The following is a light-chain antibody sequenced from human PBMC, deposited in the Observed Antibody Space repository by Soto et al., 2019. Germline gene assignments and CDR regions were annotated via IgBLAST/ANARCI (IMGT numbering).Light chain of an antibody. CDR2: RNN. CDR3: AAWDDSLSGVV. V-gene: IGLV1-47*01. CDR1: SSNLGSNF. J-gene: IGLJ3*02. Sequence: QPVLTQPPSASGTPGQRVTISCSGSSSNLGSNFVYWNQQLPGAAPKLLISRNNERPSGVPDRFSGSKSGTSASLAISGLRSEDEADYHCAAWDDSLSGVVFGGGTKLTVL.